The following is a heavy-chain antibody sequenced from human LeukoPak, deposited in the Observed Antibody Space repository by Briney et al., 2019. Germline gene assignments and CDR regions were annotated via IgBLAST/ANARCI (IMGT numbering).Heavy chain of an antibody. CDR3: ARLGSSAPLYYFAS. CDR2: IYYSGST. Sequence: SETLSLTCTVSGGSISSSSYYWGWIRQPPGKGLEWIGNIYYSGSTYYNPSLKSRVTISADTSKNQFSLKLSSVTAADSAMYYCARLGSSAPLYYFASWGKGTLVTVSS. D-gene: IGHD6-19*01. V-gene: IGHV4-39*01. J-gene: IGHJ4*02. CDR1: GGSISSSSYY.